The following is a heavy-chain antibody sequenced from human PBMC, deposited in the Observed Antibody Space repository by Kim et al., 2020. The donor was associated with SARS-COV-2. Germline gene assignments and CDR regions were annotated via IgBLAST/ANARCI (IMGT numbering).Heavy chain of an antibody. CDR2: KGNQ. D-gene: IGHD2-2*03. V-gene: IGHV1-3*01. J-gene: IGHJ4*02. Sequence: KGNQKYSQKFQGRVTITRDTAASTAYMELSSLRSEDTAVYYCASWVQWMFWGQGTLVTVSS. CDR3: ASWVQWMF.